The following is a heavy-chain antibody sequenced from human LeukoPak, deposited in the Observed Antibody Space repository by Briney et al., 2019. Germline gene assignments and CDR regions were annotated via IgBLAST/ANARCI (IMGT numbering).Heavy chain of an antibody. J-gene: IGHJ4*02. V-gene: IGHV4-59*08. CDR3: ASEGYYYGSGSYYNY. CDR2: IYYSGST. D-gene: IGHD3-10*01. Sequence: PSETLSLTCTVSGGSISSYYWSWIRQPPGKGLEWIGYIYYSGSTNYNPSLKSRVTISVDTSKNQFSLKLSSVTAADTAVYYCASEGYYYGSGSYYNYWGQGTLVTVSS. CDR1: GGSISSYY.